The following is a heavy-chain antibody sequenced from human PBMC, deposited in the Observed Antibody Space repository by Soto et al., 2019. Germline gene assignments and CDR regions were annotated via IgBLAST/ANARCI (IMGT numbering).Heavy chain of an antibody. J-gene: IGHJ3*02. D-gene: IGHD6-19*01. CDR1: GGTLSSYA. CDR3: ARESSVAEAWVHAFDI. CDR2: IIPIFGTA. Sequence: SVKVSCEASGGTLSSYAISWVRQAPGQGLEWMGGIIPIFGTANYAQKFQGRVTITADESTSTAYMELSSLRSEDTAVYYCARESSVAEAWVHAFDIWGQGTMVTVSS. V-gene: IGHV1-69*13.